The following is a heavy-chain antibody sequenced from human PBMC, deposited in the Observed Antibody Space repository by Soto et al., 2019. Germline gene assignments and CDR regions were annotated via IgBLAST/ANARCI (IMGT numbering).Heavy chain of an antibody. CDR1: GYSFTNFN. Sequence: ALVMVSCMASGYSFTNFNMHWRRVAPGQGLEWMGIVNLSGGSTTYTQKLQGRVTMTSDTCTSTVYMELISLTSEDTAVYYCARPAASQHYYYNYGMDVWGQGTTDPSP. CDR3: ARPAASQHYYYNYGMDV. J-gene: IGHJ6*02. CDR2: VNLSGGST. D-gene: IGHD2-2*01. V-gene: IGHV1-46*04.